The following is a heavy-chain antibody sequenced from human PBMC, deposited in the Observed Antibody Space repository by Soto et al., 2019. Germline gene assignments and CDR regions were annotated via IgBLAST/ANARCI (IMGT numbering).Heavy chain of an antibody. J-gene: IGHJ6*02. V-gene: IGHV4-59*01. CDR1: GGSISSYY. CDR2: IYYSGST. Sequence: TLSLTCTVSGGSISSYYWSWIRQPPGKGLEWIGYIYYSGSTNYNPSLKSRVTISVDTSKNQFSLKLSSVTAADTAVYYCARDSYYYGMDVWGQGXTVTVYS. CDR3: ARDSYYYGMDV.